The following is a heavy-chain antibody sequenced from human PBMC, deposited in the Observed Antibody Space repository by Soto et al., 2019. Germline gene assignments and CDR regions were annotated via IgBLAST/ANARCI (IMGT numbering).Heavy chain of an antibody. CDR3: ARDLGHYDSSGYFDS. J-gene: IGHJ4*02. CDR2: ISSSGDII. V-gene: IGHV3-11*01. CDR1: GFTFSDYY. D-gene: IGHD3-22*01. Sequence: GSLRLSCAASGFTFSDYYMSWIRQAPGKGLEWFSYISSSGDIIYYADSVKGRFTISRDNAKNSLYLQMNSLRAEDTAVYYCARDLGHYDSSGYFDSWGLGTLVTVSS.